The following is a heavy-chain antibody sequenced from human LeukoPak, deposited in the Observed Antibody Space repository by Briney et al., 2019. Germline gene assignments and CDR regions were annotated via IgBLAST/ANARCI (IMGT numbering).Heavy chain of an antibody. CDR1: GYSENFYG. CDR2: ISAQHGQT. D-gene: IGHD3-9*01. Sequence: ASVKVSCKTSGYSENFYGITWVRQVAGQGLEWMGWISAQHGQTEYAPNSQDRVTMTTDTYTNTAYMELRSLRSDDTAVYYCARQRHQEDILTGYTDDYWGQGTLVTVSS. CDR3: ARQRHQEDILTGYTDDY. J-gene: IGHJ4*02. V-gene: IGHV1-18*01.